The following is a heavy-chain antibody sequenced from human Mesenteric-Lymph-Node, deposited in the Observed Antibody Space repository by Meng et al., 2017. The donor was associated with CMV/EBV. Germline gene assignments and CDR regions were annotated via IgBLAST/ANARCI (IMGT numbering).Heavy chain of an antibody. D-gene: IGHD6-13*01. J-gene: IGHJ5*02. CDR1: GGTFSSYT. Sequence: QVQQEQSGVEVKKPGSSVKVSCKASGGTFSSYTISWVRQAPGQGLEWMGRIIPILGIANYAQKFQGRVTITADKSTSTAYMELSSLRSEDTAVYYCAGGIAAAGSRWFDPWGQGTLVTVSS. V-gene: IGHV1-69*02. CDR3: AGGIAAAGSRWFDP. CDR2: IIPILGIA.